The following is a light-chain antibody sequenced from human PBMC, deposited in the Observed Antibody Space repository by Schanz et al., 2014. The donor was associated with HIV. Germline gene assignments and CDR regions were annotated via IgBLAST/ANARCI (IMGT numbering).Light chain of an antibody. V-gene: IGLV1-40*01. J-gene: IGLJ1*01. Sequence: QSVLTQPPSVSGAPGQRVSISCTGSSSNIGAGYDVHWYQQLPGTAPKLLIYGNSNRPSGVPDRFSGSKSGNTASLTISGLQPEDEADYYCSSLTTSSAPVFGTGTKLTVL. CDR3: SSLTTSSAPV. CDR2: GNS. CDR1: SSNIGAGYD.